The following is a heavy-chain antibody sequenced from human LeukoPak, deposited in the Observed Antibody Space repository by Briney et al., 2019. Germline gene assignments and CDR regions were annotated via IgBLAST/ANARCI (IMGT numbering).Heavy chain of an antibody. J-gene: IGHJ4*02. V-gene: IGHV3-7*01. CDR1: GFTFSSYW. D-gene: IGHD1-26*01. CDR3: ARPKWELAIDY. Sequence: PGGSLRLSCAASGFTFSSYWMSWVRQAPGKGLEWVANIKRDGSEKYCVDSVKGRFTISRDNAKNSLYLQMNSLRAEDTAVYYCARPKWELAIDYWGQGTLVTVSS. CDR2: IKRDGSEK.